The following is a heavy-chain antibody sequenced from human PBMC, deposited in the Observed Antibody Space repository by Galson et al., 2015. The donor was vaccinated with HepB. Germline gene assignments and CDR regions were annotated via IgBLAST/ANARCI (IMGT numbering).Heavy chain of an antibody. CDR2: IYSGGST. V-gene: IGHV3-66*01. J-gene: IGHJ3*02. CDR1: GFTVSSNY. Sequence: SLRLSCAASGFTVSSNYMSWVRQAPGKGLEWVSVIYSGGSTYYADSVKGRFTISGDNSKNTLYLQMNSLRAEDTAVYYCARGPRISMPLDIWGQGTMVTVSS. CDR3: ARGPRISMPLDI. D-gene: IGHD2/OR15-2a*01.